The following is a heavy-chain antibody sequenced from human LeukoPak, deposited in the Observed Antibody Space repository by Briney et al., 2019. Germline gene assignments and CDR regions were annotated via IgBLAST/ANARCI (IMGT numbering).Heavy chain of an antibody. CDR2: IYHSGST. D-gene: IGHD4-23*01. J-gene: IGHJ4*02. CDR1: GGSFSGYY. Sequence: SETLSLTCALNGGSFSGYYWSWIRQPPGKGLEWIGEIYHSGSTNYNPSLKSRLTISVDTSKHEFSLNLKSVTAADTAVYYCARGYSSSRAKVGWGQGTLVTVFS. V-gene: IGHV4-34*01. CDR3: ARGYSSSRAKVG.